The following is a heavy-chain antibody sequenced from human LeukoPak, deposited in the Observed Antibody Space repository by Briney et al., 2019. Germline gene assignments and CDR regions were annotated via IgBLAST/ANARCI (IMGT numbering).Heavy chain of an antibody. J-gene: IGHJ4*02. V-gene: IGHV1-69*10. CDR2: IIPILGIA. D-gene: IGHD2-15*01. CDR3: ARESPVGDIVVVVAATRYFDY. Sequence: SVKVSCKASGGTFSSYAISWVRQAPGQGLEWMGGIIPILGIANYAQKFQGRVTITADKSTSTAYMELSSLRSEDTAVYYCARESPVGDIVVVVAATRYFDYWGQGTLVTVSS. CDR1: GGTFSSYA.